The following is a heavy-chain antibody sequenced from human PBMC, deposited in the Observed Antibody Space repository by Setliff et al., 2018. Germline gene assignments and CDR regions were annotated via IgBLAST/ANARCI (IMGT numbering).Heavy chain of an antibody. CDR2: IYYSGTT. CDR1: GDSISSYY. V-gene: IGHV4-59*01. D-gene: IGHD1-7*01. CDR3: ARFPRMELYLGWFDP. J-gene: IGHJ5*02. Sequence: SETLSLTCSVSGDSISSYYWSWIRQPPGKGLEWIGYIYYSGTTNYNPSLNSRVTISVDRSKNEFSLNLKSVTAADTAVYYCARFPRMELYLGWFDPWGQGTLVTVSS.